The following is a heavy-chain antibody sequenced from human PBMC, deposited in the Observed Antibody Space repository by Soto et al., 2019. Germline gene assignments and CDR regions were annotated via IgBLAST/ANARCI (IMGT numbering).Heavy chain of an antibody. J-gene: IGHJ4*02. CDR3: ARVRDVILTGKRGLYFDY. V-gene: IGHV1-18*01. D-gene: IGHD3-9*01. CDR1: GYTFTSYG. Sequence: QVPLVQSGAEVKKPGASVKVSCKASGYTFTSYGISWVRQAPGQGLEWMGWISAYNGNTNYAQKLQGRVTMTTDTSTSTAYMELRSLRSDDTAVYYCARVRDVILTGKRGLYFDYWGQGTLVTVSS. CDR2: ISAYNGNT.